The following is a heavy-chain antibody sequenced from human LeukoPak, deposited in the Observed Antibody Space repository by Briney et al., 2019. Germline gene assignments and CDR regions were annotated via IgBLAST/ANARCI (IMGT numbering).Heavy chain of an antibody. CDR2: LTSDGRST. Sequence: GGSLRLSCAASGFTFSDYWMHWVRQAPGKGLVWVSRLTSDGRSTSYADSVKGRFTMSGDNAKNTLFLQMNSLRDEDTAVYYCARGASTYSDYWGQGTPVTVSS. CDR1: GFTFSDYW. V-gene: IGHV3-74*01. J-gene: IGHJ4*02. CDR3: ARGASTYSDY.